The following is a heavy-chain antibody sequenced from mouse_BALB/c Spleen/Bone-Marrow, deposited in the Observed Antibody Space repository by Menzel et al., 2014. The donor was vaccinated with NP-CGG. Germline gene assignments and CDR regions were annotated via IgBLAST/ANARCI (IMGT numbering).Heavy chain of an antibody. CDR2: INPGSGGT. CDR1: GYAFTNYL. V-gene: IGHV1-54*01. Sequence: QVQLQQSGAELVRPGTSVKVSCKASGYAFTNYLIEWVKQRPGQGLEWTGVINPGSGGTNYNEKFKGKATLTADKSSSTAYMQLSSLASDDSAVYFCARSGYYGSNYAMDYWGQGTSVTVSS. J-gene: IGHJ4*01. CDR3: ARSGYYGSNYAMDY. D-gene: IGHD1-1*01.